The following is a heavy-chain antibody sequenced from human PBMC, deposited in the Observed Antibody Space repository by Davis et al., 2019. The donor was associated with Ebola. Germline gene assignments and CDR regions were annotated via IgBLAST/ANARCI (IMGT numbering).Heavy chain of an antibody. CDR2: IIPILGIA. V-gene: IGHV1-69*04. CDR3: ASLHGPYYYDSSGYYSY. Sequence: SVKVSCKASGGTFSSYAISWVRQAPGQGLEWMGRIIPILGIANYAQKFQGRVTITADKSTSTAYMELSSLRSEDTAVYYCASLHGPYYYDSSGYYSYWGQGTLVTVSS. J-gene: IGHJ4*02. D-gene: IGHD3-22*01. CDR1: GGTFSSYA.